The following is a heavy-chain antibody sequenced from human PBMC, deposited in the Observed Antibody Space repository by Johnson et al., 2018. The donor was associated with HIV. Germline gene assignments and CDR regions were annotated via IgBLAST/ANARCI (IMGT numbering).Heavy chain of an antibody. CDR2: INSDGSGT. D-gene: IGHD5-12*01. CDR3: AKDQIKRLPVDWAFDI. Sequence: EQLVESGGGVVRPGGSLRLSCAASGFTFSSYAMHWVRQAPVKGLVWVSRINSDGSGTSYADSVTGRFTISRDSAKNTVYLQRNCLRAEDTAVYDCAKDQIKRLPVDWAFDIWGQGTMVTVSS. CDR1: GFTFSSYA. V-gene: IGHV3-74*01. J-gene: IGHJ3*02.